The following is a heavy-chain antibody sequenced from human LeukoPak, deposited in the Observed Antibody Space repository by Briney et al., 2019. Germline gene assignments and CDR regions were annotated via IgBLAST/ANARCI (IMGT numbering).Heavy chain of an antibody. J-gene: IGHJ4*02. Sequence: PGRSLRLSCVAAGYTFSRYSINWVRHAPRKGLEWVSSISVRSNYIYYADSVRGRFSISRDDARDSLYLQMNSLRAEDTAVYFCVRLRRNSDTSGFYYYYDFWGQGTLVTVSS. CDR3: VRLRRNSDTSGFYYYYDF. V-gene: IGHV3-21*01. CDR2: ISVRSNYI. CDR1: GYTFSRYS. D-gene: IGHD3-22*01.